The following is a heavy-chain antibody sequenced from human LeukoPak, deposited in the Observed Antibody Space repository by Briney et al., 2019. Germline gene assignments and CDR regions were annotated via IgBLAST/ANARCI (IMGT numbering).Heavy chain of an antibody. CDR1: GGSISSYY. CDR2: IYYSGST. V-gene: IGHV4-59*08. Sequence: SETLSLTCTVSGGSISSYYWSWIRQPPGKGLEWIGYIYYSGSTNYDPSLKSRVTISVDTSKNQFSLKLSSVTAADTAVYYCARWGPGSPDAFDIWGQGTMVTVSS. D-gene: IGHD1-26*01. J-gene: IGHJ3*02. CDR3: ARWGPGSPDAFDI.